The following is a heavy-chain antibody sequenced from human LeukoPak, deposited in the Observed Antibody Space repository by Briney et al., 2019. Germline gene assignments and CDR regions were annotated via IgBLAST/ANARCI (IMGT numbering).Heavy chain of an antibody. J-gene: IGHJ4*02. CDR2: IYYSGSA. CDR1: GGSITSYY. CDR3: ASRLGRGIAAAGTIDY. Sequence: PSETLSLTCTVSGGSITSYYWSWIRQPPGKGLEYIGYIYYSGSANYNPSLKSRVTISVDKSKNQFSLKLSSVTAADTAVYYCASRLGRGIAAAGTIDYWGQGTLVTVSS. D-gene: IGHD6-13*01. V-gene: IGHV4-59*12.